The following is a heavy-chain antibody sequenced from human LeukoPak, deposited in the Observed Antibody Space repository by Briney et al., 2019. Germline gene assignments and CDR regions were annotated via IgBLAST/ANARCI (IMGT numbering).Heavy chain of an antibody. CDR2: ITSSSSYI. D-gene: IGHD1-26*01. J-gene: IGHJ4*02. CDR1: GFTFSSYN. CDR3: ARDPGAGEWEPDY. V-gene: IGHV3-21*01. Sequence: GGSLRLSCAASGFTFSSYNMNWVRQAPGKGLEWVSSITSSSSYIYYADSVKGRFTISRDNAKNSLYLQMNSLRAEDTAVYYCARDPGAGEWEPDYWGRGTLVTVSS.